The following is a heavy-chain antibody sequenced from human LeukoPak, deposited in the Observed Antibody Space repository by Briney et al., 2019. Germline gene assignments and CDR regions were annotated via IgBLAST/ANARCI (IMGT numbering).Heavy chain of an antibody. CDR2: VYYNGLT. J-gene: IGHJ4*02. V-gene: IGHV4-59*11. CDR3: TRERSTVAFDY. D-gene: IGHD4-23*01. CDR1: GASISPHY. Sequence: SETLSLTCTVSGASISPHYWTWIRQAPGRGLEWIGYVYYNGLTSYNASLRSRLILSVDTARNQVSLKLTSVTAADTAVYYCTRERSTVAFDYWGQGTLVTVSS.